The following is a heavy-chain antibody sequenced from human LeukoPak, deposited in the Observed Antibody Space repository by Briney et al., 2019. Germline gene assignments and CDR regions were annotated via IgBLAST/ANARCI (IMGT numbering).Heavy chain of an antibody. J-gene: IGHJ4*02. V-gene: IGHV1-2*06. CDR3: ARDNDSSGYYNPIDY. CDR2: INPNSCGT. CDR1: GYTFTGYY. Sequence: ASVKVSCKASGYTFTGYYMHWVRQAPGQGLEWMGRINPNSCGTNYAQKFQGRGTMTRDTSISTAYMELSRLRSDDTAVYYCARDNDSSGYYNPIDYWGQGTLVTVSS. D-gene: IGHD3-22*01.